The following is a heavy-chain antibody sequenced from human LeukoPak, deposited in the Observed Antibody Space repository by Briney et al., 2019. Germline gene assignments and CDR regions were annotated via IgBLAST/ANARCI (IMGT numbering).Heavy chain of an antibody. CDR3: ARDLLGGGITSRLRFGAFDI. D-gene: IGHD3-10*01. V-gene: IGHV3-7*03. CDR1: GFTFSSYW. CDR2: IKQDGSEK. J-gene: IGHJ3*02. Sequence: HPGGSLRLSCAASGFTFSSYWMSWVRQAPGKGLEWVANIKQDGSEKYYVDSVKGRFTISRDNAKNSLYLQMNSLRAEDTALYYCARDLLGGGITSRLRFGAFDIWGQGTMVTVSS.